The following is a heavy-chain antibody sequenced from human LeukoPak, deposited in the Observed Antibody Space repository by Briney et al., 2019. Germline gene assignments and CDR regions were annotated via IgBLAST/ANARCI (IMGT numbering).Heavy chain of an antibody. V-gene: IGHV3-30*02. CDR3: AKDGGYSSSWYYFDY. CDR1: GFTFSSYG. Sequence: GGSLRLSCAASGFTFSSYGMHWVRQAPGKGLEWVAFIRYDGSNKYYADSVKGRFTISRDNSKNTLYLQMNSLRAEDTAVYYCAKDGGYSSSWYYFDYWGQGTLVTVSS. J-gene: IGHJ4*02. CDR2: IRYDGSNK. D-gene: IGHD6-13*01.